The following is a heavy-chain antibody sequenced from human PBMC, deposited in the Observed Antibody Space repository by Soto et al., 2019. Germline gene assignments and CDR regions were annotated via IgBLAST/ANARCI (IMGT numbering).Heavy chain of an antibody. V-gene: IGHV4-34*01. CDR3: ARTYSSSWSPFEY. CDR1: GGSFSGYY. J-gene: IGHJ4*02. D-gene: IGHD6-13*01. CDR2: INHSGST. Sequence: QVQLQQWGAGLLKPSDTLSLTCAVYGGSFSGYYWSWIRQPPGKGLEWIGEINHSGSTNYNPSLKSRVTISVDASENHFSLKLSSVTAADTAVYYCARTYSSSWSPFEYWGQGTLVTVSS.